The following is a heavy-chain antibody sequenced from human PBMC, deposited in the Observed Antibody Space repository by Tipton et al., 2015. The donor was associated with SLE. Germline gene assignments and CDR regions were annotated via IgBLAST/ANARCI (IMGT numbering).Heavy chain of an antibody. CDR2: LYGSGST. J-gene: IGHJ2*01. D-gene: IGHD2-15*01. CDR3: ARVAATDWYFDL. V-gene: IGHV4-4*07. CDR1: GDSVGTNY. Sequence: TLSLTCTVSGDSVGTNYCNWIRQPAGKGLAWIGRLYGSGSTNYNPSLKSRVAISVDTSKNQFSLKLSSVTAADTAVYYCARVAATDWYFDLWGLGTLVTVSS.